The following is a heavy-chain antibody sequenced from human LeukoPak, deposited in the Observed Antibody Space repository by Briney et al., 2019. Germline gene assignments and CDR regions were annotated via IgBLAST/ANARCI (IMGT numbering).Heavy chain of an antibody. CDR2: INPKRGXX. CDR1: XYXXTXXX. V-gene: IGHV1-2*02. J-gene: IGHJ4*02. Sequence: ASVRVSCKASXYXXTXXXXXXXXXXXGXXXEWMGXINPKRGXXXXXXKFQGRVTMTXDXSITTAYMELSRLRSDDTAVYXXARDLNQYSDGSGNWGQGTLVTVSS. CDR3: ARDLNQYSDGSGN. D-gene: IGHD4-11*01.